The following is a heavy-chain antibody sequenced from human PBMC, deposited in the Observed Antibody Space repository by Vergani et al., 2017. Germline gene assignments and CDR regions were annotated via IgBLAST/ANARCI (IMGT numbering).Heavy chain of an antibody. CDR2: IIPIFGTA. J-gene: IGHJ4*02. CDR3: ARVSGHYYDSSGYEEIQEFDY. Sequence: QVQLVQSGAEVKKPGSSVKVSCKASGGTFSSYAISWVRQAPGQGLGWMGGIIPIFGTANYAQKFQGRVTITADEATSTAYMELSSLRSEDTAVYYCARVSGHYYDSSGYEEIQEFDYWGQGTLVTVSS. D-gene: IGHD3-22*01. CDR1: GGTFSSYA. V-gene: IGHV1-69*01.